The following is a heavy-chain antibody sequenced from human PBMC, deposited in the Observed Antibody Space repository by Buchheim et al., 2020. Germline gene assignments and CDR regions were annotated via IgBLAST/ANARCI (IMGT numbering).Heavy chain of an antibody. CDR2: IYYSGST. V-gene: IGHV4-39*01. D-gene: IGHD1-7*01. Sequence: QLQLQESGPGLVKPSETLSLTCTVSGGSISSSDYYWGWIRQPPGKGLAWIGNIYYSGSTYYNPSLESRVTISVDTSKNQFSLKLSSVTAADTAGYYCARRGAGTTPYFDYWGQGTL. CDR3: ARRGAGTTPYFDY. J-gene: IGHJ4*02. CDR1: GGSISSSDYY.